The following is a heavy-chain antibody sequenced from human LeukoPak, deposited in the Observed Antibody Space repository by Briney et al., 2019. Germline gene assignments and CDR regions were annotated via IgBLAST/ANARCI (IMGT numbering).Heavy chain of an antibody. D-gene: IGHD5-12*01. CDR2: IGTAGDT. J-gene: IGHJ3*02. Sequence: GGSLRLSCAASGFTFSSYDMHWVRHATGKGLEWVSAIGTAGDTYYPGSVKGRFTISRENAKNSLYLQMNSLRAGDTAVYYCAREVLSGYDKAFDIWGQGTMVTVSS. V-gene: IGHV3-13*01. CDR1: GFTFSSYD. CDR3: AREVLSGYDKAFDI.